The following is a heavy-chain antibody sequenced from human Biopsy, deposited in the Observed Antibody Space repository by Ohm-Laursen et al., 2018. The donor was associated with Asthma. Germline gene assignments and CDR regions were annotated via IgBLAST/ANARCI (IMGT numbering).Heavy chain of an antibody. CDR1: GFAVSRDY. CDR2: IYSGGTS. V-gene: IGHV3-53*01. J-gene: IGHJ4*02. CDR3: ARGDSSNWSHYYFDY. D-gene: IGHD3-22*01. Sequence: SLSLSCAASGFAVSRDYMFWVRQAPGKGLEWVSVIYSGGTSHTADSVRGRFTISRDYSKNTLYLRMHSLRAEDTAVYYCARGDSSNWSHYYFDYWGQGTLVTVSS.